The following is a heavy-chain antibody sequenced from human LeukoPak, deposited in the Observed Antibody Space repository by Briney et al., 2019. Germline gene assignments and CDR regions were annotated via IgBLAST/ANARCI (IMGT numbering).Heavy chain of an antibody. CDR3: AKRQYQLPYFDY. Sequence: AGGSLRLSCAASGFTFSSYAMSWVRQAPGKGLEWVSAISGSGGSTYYADSVKGRFTISRDNSKNKLYLQMNSLRAEDTAVYYCAKRQYQLPYFDYWGQGTLVTVSS. CDR1: GFTFSSYA. J-gene: IGHJ4*02. CDR2: ISGSGGST. V-gene: IGHV3-23*01. D-gene: IGHD2-2*01.